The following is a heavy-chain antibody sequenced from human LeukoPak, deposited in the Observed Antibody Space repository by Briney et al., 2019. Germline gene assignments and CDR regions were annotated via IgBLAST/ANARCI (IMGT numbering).Heavy chain of an antibody. V-gene: IGHV3-72*01. CDR3: TKLARAPRDFDY. D-gene: IGHD3-10*01. J-gene: IGHJ4*01. Sequence: GGSLRLACAASGFTFSDHYIDWVRQAPGKGLEWVGRSRDKGNSYTTAYAASVRGRFTISRDDSKNSLYLQMNSLKIEDTAVYYCTKLARAPRDFDYWGQGTLVTVSS. CDR2: SRDKGNSYTT. CDR1: GFTFSDHY.